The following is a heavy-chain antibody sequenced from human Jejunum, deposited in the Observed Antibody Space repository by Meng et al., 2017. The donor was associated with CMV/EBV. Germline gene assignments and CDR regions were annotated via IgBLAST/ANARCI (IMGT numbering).Heavy chain of an antibody. D-gene: IGHD2-2*01. CDR1: CGSFSGYY. CDR2: INHSGSA. Sequence: YCGSFSGYYWSWIRQSPGQGLEWIGQINHSGSASYNPSLRRRVTISEDTSKNQFSLRLTSVTAADTATYYCARYYCASSNCYPFDSWGQGELVTVSS. CDR3: ARYYCASSNCYPFDS. J-gene: IGHJ4*02. V-gene: IGHV4-34*01.